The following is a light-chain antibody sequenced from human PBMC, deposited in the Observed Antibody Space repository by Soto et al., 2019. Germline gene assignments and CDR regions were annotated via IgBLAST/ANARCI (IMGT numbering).Light chain of an antibody. CDR1: QSISNY. CDR2: AAS. Sequence: DIQMTQSPSSLSASVGDRVTITCRASQSISNYLNWFQQKPGNPPKLLIYAASILQGGVPSRISARGSGTDFTLTISSLRPEDFATYYCQQTCSSPETFGQGTKVEI. J-gene: IGKJ1*01. CDR3: QQTCSSPET. V-gene: IGKV1-39*01.